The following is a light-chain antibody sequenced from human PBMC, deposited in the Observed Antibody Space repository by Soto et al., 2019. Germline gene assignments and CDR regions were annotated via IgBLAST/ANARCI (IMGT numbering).Light chain of an antibody. V-gene: IGKV3-20*01. J-gene: IGKJ5*01. Sequence: DTVLTQSPGTLSLATGEAATLTFSASHSVSSTFLAWYQQKPGQAPTLLIYDADTRATGIPDRFSGSGFGTHFTLTISSLEPEDFAMYYCQQSASSVTFGQGTRLEIK. CDR1: HSVSSTF. CDR2: DAD. CDR3: QQSASSVT.